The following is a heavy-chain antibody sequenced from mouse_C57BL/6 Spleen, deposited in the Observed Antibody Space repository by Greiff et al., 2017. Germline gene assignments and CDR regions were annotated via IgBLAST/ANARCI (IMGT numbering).Heavy chain of an antibody. Sequence: EVQLQQSGPELVKPGASVKISCKASGYTFTDYYMNWVKQSHGKSLEWIGDINPNNGGTSYNQKFKGKATLTVDKSSSTAYMELRSLTSEDSAVYYCARSYDGYSYWGQGTTLTVSS. CDR3: ARSYDGYSY. CDR2: INPNNGGT. J-gene: IGHJ2*01. V-gene: IGHV1-26*01. D-gene: IGHD2-3*01. CDR1: GYTFTDYY.